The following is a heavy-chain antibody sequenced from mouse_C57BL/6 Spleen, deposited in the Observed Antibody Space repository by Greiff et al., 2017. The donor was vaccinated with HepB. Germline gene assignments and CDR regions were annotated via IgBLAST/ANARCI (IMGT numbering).Heavy chain of an antibody. V-gene: IGHV2-9-1*01. Sequence: VQLMESGPGLVAPSQSLSITCTVSGFSFTSYAISWVRQPPGKGLEWLGVIWTGGGTNYTSALKSRLSISKDNSKNQVFLKMNSLQTDDTARYYCARNTNWDGYWYFDVWGTGTTVTVSS. J-gene: IGHJ1*03. CDR1: GFSFTSYA. D-gene: IGHD4-1*01. CDR3: ARNTNWDGYWYFDV. CDR2: IWTGGGT.